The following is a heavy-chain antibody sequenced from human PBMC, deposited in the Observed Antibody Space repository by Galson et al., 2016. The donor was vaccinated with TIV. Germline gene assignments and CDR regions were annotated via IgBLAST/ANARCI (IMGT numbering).Heavy chain of an antibody. V-gene: IGHV3-7*01. J-gene: IGHJ4*02. D-gene: IGHD3-10*01. CDR3: ARSHYGPDY. CDR2: IKEDGSEK. Sequence: SLRLSCAASGFSSSTSWINWVRQAPGKGLEWLAMIKEDGSEKDYVDSVKGRFTISRDNAKNTLSLQMNSLTDEDTAVYFCARSHYGPDYWGQGSLVTVSS. CDR1: GFSSSTSW.